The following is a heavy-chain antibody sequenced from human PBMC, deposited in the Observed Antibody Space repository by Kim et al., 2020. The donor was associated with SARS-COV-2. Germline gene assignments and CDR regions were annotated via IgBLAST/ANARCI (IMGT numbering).Heavy chain of an antibody. V-gene: IGHV3-30*18. D-gene: IGHD2-2*01. Sequence: GESLKISCAASGFTFSSYGMHWVRQAPGKGLEWVAVISYDGSNKYYADSVKGRFTISRDNSKNTLYLQMNSLRAEDTAVYYCAKELYCSSTSCYGPDYWG. CDR2: ISYDGSNK. CDR3: AKELYCSSTSCYGPDY. CDR1: GFTFSSYG. J-gene: IGHJ4*01.